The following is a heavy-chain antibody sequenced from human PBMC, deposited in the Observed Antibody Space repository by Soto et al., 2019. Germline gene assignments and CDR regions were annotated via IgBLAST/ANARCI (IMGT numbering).Heavy chain of an antibody. J-gene: IGHJ4*02. V-gene: IGHV4-59*01. Sequence: SETLSLTCTVSGGSISSYYWSWIRQPPGKGLEWIGYIYYSGSTNYNPSLKSRVTISVDTSKNQFSLKLSSVTAADTAVYYCARARYDFWSGYYATATFAYWGQGTLVTVSS. D-gene: IGHD3-3*01. CDR2: IYYSGST. CDR3: ARARYDFWSGYYATATFAY. CDR1: GGSISSYY.